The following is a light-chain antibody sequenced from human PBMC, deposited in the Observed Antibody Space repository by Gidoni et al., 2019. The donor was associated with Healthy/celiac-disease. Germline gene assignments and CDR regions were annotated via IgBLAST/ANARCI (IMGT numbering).Light chain of an antibody. V-gene: IGKV3-11*01. J-gene: IGKJ3*01. Sequence: ELVFTPSPATLSLSPGERATLSCRASQSVSSYLAWYQQKPGQAPRLLIYDASNRATGIPARFSGSGSGTDFTLTISSLEPEDFAVYYCQQRSNLHPQFTFGPGTKVDIK. CDR2: DAS. CDR3: QQRSNLHPQFT. CDR1: QSVSSY.